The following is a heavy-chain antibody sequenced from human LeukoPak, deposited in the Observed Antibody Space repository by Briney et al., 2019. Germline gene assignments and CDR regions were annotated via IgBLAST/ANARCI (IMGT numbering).Heavy chain of an antibody. CDR3: ARESWVYDFWSGSHFDY. CDR2: IYYSGST. J-gene: IGHJ4*02. CDR1: GGSISSYY. D-gene: IGHD3-3*01. V-gene: IGHV4-59*01. Sequence: PSETLSLTCTVSGGSISSYYWSWIRQPPGKGLEWIGYIYYSGSTNYNSSLKSRVTISVDTSKNQFSLKLSSVTAADTAVYYCARESWVYDFWSGSHFDYWGQGTLVTVSS.